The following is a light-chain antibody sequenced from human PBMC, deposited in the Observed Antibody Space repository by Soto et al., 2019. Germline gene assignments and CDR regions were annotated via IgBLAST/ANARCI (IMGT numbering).Light chain of an antibody. J-gene: IGLJ3*02. CDR2: NNN. CDR1: SSNIGSNT. CDR3: AAWDDSLNGLWV. V-gene: IGLV1-44*01. Sequence: QSVLTQPPSASGTPGQRVTISCSGSSSNIGSNTVNWYQLLPGTAPKLLIYNNNQRPSGVPDRFSGSRSGTSASLAISGLQSEDEANYYCAAWDDSLNGLWVFGGGTQLTVL.